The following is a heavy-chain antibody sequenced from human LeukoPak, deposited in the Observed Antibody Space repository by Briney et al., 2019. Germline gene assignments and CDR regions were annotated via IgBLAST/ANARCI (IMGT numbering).Heavy chain of an antibody. D-gene: IGHD6-13*01. Sequence: PSETLSLTCAVYGGSFSGYYWSWIRQPPGKGLEWIGSIYYSGSTYYNPSLKSRVTISVDTSKNQFSLKLSSVTAADTAVYYCARHSSSWYEYYYYYYYMDVWGKGTTVTISS. CDR1: GGSFSGYY. V-gene: IGHV4-34*01. CDR2: IYYSGST. CDR3: ARHSSSWYEYYYYYYYMDV. J-gene: IGHJ6*03.